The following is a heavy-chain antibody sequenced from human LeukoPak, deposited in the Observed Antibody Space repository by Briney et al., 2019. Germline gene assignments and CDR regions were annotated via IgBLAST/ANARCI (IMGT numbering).Heavy chain of an antibody. CDR3: AAQPCSVGRCYLDY. CDR1: GFTVSSNY. CDR2: ISHHGSDQ. Sequence: GGSLRLSCAASGFTVSSNYVSWVRQAPGKGLEWVAVISHHGSDQYYADSVKGRFTISRDNSKNTLYLQMNSLGAEDTAVYYCAAQPCSVGRCYLDYWGQGTLVTVSS. D-gene: IGHD2-15*01. J-gene: IGHJ4*02. V-gene: IGHV3-30*03.